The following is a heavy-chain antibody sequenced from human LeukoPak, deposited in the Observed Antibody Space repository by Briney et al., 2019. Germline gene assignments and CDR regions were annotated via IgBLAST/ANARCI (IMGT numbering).Heavy chain of an antibody. CDR1: GYTFTYRY. V-gene: IGHV7-4-1*02. D-gene: IGHD2-15*01. J-gene: IGHJ4*02. CDR3: ARAEVYCSGSTCFLY. Sequence: ASVKVSCKASGYTFTYRYLHWVRQAPGQGLEWMGWINTNTGNPTYAQGFTGRFVFSLDTSVTTAYLQISSLKAEDTAVYYCARAEVYCSGSTCFLYWGQGTLVTVSS. CDR2: INTNTGNP.